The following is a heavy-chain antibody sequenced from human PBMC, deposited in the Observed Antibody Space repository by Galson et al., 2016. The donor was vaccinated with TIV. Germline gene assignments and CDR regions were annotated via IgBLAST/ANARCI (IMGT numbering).Heavy chain of an antibody. V-gene: IGHV5-51*01. Sequence: QSGAEVKKSGESLKISCKGSGSRFTNYWIGWVRQMPGKGLEWVAIIYPGDSETRYSPSFQGQVTISADKSINTAFGKWSSLKASDTAMYYCARAFWTGNYFFDFWGQGTLVTVSS. CDR2: IYPGDSET. CDR3: ARAFWTGNYFFDF. CDR1: GSRFTNYW. D-gene: IGHD3/OR15-3a*01. J-gene: IGHJ4*02.